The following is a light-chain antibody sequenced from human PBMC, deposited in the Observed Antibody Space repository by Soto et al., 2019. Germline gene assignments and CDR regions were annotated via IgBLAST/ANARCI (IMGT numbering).Light chain of an antibody. CDR1: QSVSSKY. CDR2: GTS. V-gene: IGKV3-20*01. Sequence: EIVLTQSPGTLSLSPGERATLSCRASQSVSSKYLAWYQQKPGQAPRVLIYGTSIRASGVPERFSGGGSGTDFALTITRLEPEDFAVYYCQQYGSSLFTFGPGT. CDR3: QQYGSSLFT. J-gene: IGKJ3*01.